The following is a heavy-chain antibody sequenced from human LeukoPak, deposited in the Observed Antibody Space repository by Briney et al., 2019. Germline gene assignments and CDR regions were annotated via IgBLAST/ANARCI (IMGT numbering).Heavy chain of an antibody. CDR2: ISSSSSTI. J-gene: IGHJ3*02. Sequence: GSLRLSCAASGFTFSSYSMNWVRQAPGKGLEWVSYISSSSSTIYYADSVKGRFTISRDNAKNSLYLQMNSLRDEDTAVYYCVRGGYSYGYGIPPAFDIWGQGTMVTVSS. CDR3: VRGGYSYGYGIPPAFDI. CDR1: GFTFSSYS. D-gene: IGHD5-18*01. V-gene: IGHV3-48*02.